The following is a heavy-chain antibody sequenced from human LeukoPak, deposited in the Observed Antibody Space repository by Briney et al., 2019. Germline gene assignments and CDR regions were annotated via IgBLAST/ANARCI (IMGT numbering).Heavy chain of an antibody. CDR2: INHSGST. J-gene: IGHJ5*02. CDR3: ARGQNRNSFRYNWFDP. Sequence: SETLSLTCAVYGGSFSGYYWSWIRQPPGKGLEWIGEINHSGSTNYNPSLKSRVTISVDTSKNQFSLKLSSVTAADTAVYYCARGQNRNSFRYNWFDPWGQGTLVTVSS. CDR1: GGSFSGYY. V-gene: IGHV4-34*01. D-gene: IGHD1-14*01.